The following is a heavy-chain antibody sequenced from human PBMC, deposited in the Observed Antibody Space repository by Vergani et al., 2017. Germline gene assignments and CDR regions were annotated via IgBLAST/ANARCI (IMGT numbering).Heavy chain of an antibody. CDR1: GYTFTSYA. CDR2: INAGNGNT. CDR3: ARRALPEEYYDSSGYYRIFDY. D-gene: IGHD3-22*01. J-gene: IGHJ4*02. Sequence: QVQLVQSGAEVKKPGASVKVSCKASGYTFTSYAMHWVRQAPGQRLEWMGWINAGNGNTKYSQKFQGSVTITRDTSASTAYMELSSLRSEDTAVYYCARRALPEEYYDSSGYYRIFDYWGQGTLVTVSS. V-gene: IGHV1-3*01.